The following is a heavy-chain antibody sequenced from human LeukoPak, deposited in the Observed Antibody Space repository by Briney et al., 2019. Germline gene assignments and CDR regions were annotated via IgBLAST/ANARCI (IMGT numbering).Heavy chain of an antibody. CDR2: IYYSGST. Sequence: SETLSLTCTVSGGSISSSSYYWGWIRQPPGKGLEWIGSIYYSGSTYYNPSLKSRVTMSVDTSKNQFSLKLSSVTAADTAVYYCARDYYDSSGYYRPFDYWGQGTLVTVSS. V-gene: IGHV4-39*07. CDR3: ARDYYDSSGYYRPFDY. D-gene: IGHD3-22*01. J-gene: IGHJ4*02. CDR1: GGSISSSSYY.